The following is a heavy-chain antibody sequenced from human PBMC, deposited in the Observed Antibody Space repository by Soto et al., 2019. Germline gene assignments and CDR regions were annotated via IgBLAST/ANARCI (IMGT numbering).Heavy chain of an antibody. V-gene: IGHV3-23*01. CDR3: ARHPERIAQIGWFDP. CDR2: ISGSGVST. CDR1: GFTFSSYA. D-gene: IGHD6-13*01. Sequence: GGSLRLSCAASGFTFSSYAMSWVRQAPGKGLEWVSAISGSGVSTYYADSVKGRFTISRDNAKNSLYLQMNSLRAEDTAVYYCARHPERIAQIGWFDPWGQGTLVTVSS. J-gene: IGHJ5*02.